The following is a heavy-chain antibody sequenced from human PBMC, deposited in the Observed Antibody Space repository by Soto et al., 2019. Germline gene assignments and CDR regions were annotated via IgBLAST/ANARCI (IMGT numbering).Heavy chain of an antibody. D-gene: IGHD3-10*01. CDR3: GRGGGVLWFGGHDY. CDR2: ISSYNGNA. J-gene: IGHJ4*02. CDR1: GYTFTSYG. Sequence: QVQLVQSGAEVKKPGASVKVSCKASGYTFTSYGISWVRQAPGQGLEWMGWISSYNGNANYAQKLQGRVTMTTDTSTSTAYVELRSLRSDDTAVCYCGRGGGVLWFGGHDYWGQGTLVTVSS. V-gene: IGHV1-18*01.